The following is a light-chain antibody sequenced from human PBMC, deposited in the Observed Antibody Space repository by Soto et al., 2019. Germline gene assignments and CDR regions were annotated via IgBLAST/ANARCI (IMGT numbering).Light chain of an antibody. CDR1: QSVSSY. V-gene: IGKV3-11*01. J-gene: IGKJ4*01. CDR2: DAS. CDR3: QQRRHWPPLT. Sequence: EIVLTQSPATLSLSPGERATLSCRTSQSVSSYLAWYQQKPGQAPRLLIYDASNRATGIPARFSGSGSGTDFTHTISSLEPEDFAVYYCQQRRHWPPLTFGGGTKVEIK.